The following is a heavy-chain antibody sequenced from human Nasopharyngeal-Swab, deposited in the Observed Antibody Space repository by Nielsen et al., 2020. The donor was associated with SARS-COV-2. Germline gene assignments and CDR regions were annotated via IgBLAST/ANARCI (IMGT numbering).Heavy chain of an antibody. CDR1: GFTFSSYA. J-gene: IGHJ3*02. D-gene: IGHD3-22*01. V-gene: IGHV3-30-3*01. Sequence: GESLKISCAASGFTFSSYAIHWVRQAPGKGLEWVAVISYDGSNKYYADSVKGRFTISRDNSKNTLYLQMNSLRAEDTAVYYCASGIHYYYDSSGYYDDAFDIWGQGTMVTVSS. CDR2: ISYDGSNK. CDR3: ASGIHYYYDSSGYYDDAFDI.